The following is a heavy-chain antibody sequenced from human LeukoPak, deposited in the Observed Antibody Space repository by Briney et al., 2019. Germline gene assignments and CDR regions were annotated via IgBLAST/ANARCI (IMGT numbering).Heavy chain of an antibody. CDR3: ARARFGTAGADY. CDR2: ISNIDIT. Sequence: GGSLRLSCAASGFTFSSYAMSWVRQAPGKGLEWVSTISNIDITYYADSVKGRFTVSRDISKNTLYLQMSSLRAEDTAVYYCARARFGTAGADYWGQGTLVTVSS. D-gene: IGHD1-1*01. CDR1: GFTFSSYA. J-gene: IGHJ4*02. V-gene: IGHV3-23*01.